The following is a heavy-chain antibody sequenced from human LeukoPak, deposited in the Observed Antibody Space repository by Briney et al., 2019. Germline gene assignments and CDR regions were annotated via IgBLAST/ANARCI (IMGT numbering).Heavy chain of an antibody. CDR3: ANSVWGVIVRGFDH. CDR1: GFTFSTYS. D-gene: IGHD3-10*02. J-gene: IGHJ4*02. V-gene: IGHV3-21*01. Sequence: PGGSLSLSCAASGFTFSTYSMNWVRQAPGKGLEWVSSISASSTYTYYADSVKGRFTISRDNAKNSLYLQMNSLRAEDTAVYYCANSVWGVIVRGFDHWGQGTLVTVSS. CDR2: ISASSTYT.